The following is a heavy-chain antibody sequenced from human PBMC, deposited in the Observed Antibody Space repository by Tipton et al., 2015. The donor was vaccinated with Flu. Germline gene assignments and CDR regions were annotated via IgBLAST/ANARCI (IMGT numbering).Heavy chain of an antibody. Sequence: GSLRLSCAASGFTFSIYEMNWVRQAPGKGLEWVSYISSSGSTTYYADSVQGRFTISRDNAKNSLYLQMNSLRAEDTAVYYCAREGSGRMYYFDYWGQGTLVTVSS. D-gene: IGHD3-10*01. J-gene: IGHJ4*02. CDR3: AREGSGRMYYFDY. V-gene: IGHV3-48*03. CDR1: GFTFSIYE. CDR2: ISSSGSTT.